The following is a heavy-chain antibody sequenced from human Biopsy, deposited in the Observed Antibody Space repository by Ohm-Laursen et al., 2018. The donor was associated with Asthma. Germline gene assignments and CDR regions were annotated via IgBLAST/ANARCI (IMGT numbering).Heavy chain of an antibody. CDR2: IIPIFGTA. CDR3: TRWSLRVRDTPNDY. D-gene: IGHD3-16*01. CDR1: GGTFSSYS. V-gene: IGHV1-69*13. J-gene: IGHJ4*02. Sequence: SVRVSCKASGGTFSSYSVSWVRQAPGQGLEWMGGIIPIFGTANYAQKFQGRVTITADESTSTAYMELSSLRSEDTAVYYCTRWSLRVRDTPNDYWGQGTLVTVSS.